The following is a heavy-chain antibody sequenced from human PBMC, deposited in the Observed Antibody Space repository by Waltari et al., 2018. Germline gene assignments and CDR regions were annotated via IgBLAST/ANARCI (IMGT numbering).Heavy chain of an antibody. V-gene: IGHV3-66*01. CDR2: IYSGGST. Sequence: EVQLVESGGGLVQPGGSLRLSCAASGFTVRSNYMRWVRQAPGKGLEWVSVIYSGGSTYYADSVKGRFTISRDNSKNTLYLQMNSLRAEDTAVYYCVNFIAAAGRFDPWGQGTLVTVSS. D-gene: IGHD6-13*01. CDR3: VNFIAAAGRFDP. CDR1: GFTVRSNY. J-gene: IGHJ5*02.